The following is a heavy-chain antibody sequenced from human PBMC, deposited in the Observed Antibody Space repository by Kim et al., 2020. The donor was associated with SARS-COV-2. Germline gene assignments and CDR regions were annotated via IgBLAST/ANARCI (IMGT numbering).Heavy chain of an antibody. D-gene: IGHD2-2*01. V-gene: IGHV4-39*01. CDR1: GGSISSSSYY. Sequence: SETLSLTCTVSGGSISSSSYYWGWIRQPPGKGLEWIGSIYYSGSTYYNPSLKSRVTISVDTSKNQFSLKLSSVTAADTAVYYCARQRFSTNCSSTSCMGASYYYYGRDVWGQGTTVTVSS. J-gene: IGHJ6*02. CDR3: ARQRFSTNCSSTSCMGASYYYYGRDV. CDR2: IYYSGST.